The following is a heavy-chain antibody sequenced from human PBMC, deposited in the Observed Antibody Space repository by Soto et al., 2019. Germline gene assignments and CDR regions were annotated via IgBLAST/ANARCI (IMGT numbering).Heavy chain of an antibody. Sequence: ASVKVSCKVSGYTLTELSMHWVRQAPGQRLEWMGWINAGNGNTKYSQKFQGRVTITRDTSASTAYMELSSLRSEDTAVYYCAREGSHDFWSGYYTGMSWFDPWGQGTLVTVSS. CDR2: INAGNGNT. D-gene: IGHD3-3*01. J-gene: IGHJ5*02. CDR1: GYTLTELS. CDR3: AREGSHDFWSGYYTGMSWFDP. V-gene: IGHV1-3*01.